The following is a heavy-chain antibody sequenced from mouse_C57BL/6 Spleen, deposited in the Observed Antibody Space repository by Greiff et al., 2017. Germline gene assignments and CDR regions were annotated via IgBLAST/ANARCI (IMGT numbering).Heavy chain of an antibody. CDR1: GFSFNTYA. CDR2: IRSKSNNYAT. V-gene: IGHV10-1*01. Sequence: EVKVVESGGGLVQPKGSLKLSCAASGFSFNTYAMNWVRQAPGKGLEWVARIRSKSNNYATYYADSVKDRFTISRDDSESMLYLQMNNLKTEDTAMYYCVRDLYYDYGFAYWGQGTLVTVSA. J-gene: IGHJ3*01. D-gene: IGHD2-4*01. CDR3: VRDLYYDYGFAY.